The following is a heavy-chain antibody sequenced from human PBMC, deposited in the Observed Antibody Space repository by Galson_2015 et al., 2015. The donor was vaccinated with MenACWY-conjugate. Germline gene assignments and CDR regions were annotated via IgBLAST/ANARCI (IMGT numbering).Heavy chain of an antibody. V-gene: IGHV3-7*03. J-gene: IGHJ4*02. CDR2: INQVGSEK. CDR3: ARHPNSAFES. Sequence: APGKGLEWVANINQVGSEKYYADSVKGRFTVSRDNAKNSLSLQMNSLRAEDTAIYYCARHPNSAFESWGQGTLVTVSS. D-gene: IGHD1-7*01.